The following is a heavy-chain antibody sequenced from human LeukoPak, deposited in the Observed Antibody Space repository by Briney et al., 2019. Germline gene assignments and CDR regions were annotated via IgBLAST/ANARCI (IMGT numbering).Heavy chain of an antibody. V-gene: IGHV4-39*07. D-gene: IGHD5-24*01. CDR2: IYYSGST. CDR1: GGSISSSSYY. CDR3: ATMRDGYNVY. Sequence: SETLSLTCTVSGGSISSSSYYWGWIRQPPGKGLEWIGSIYYSGSTYYNPSLKSRVTISVDTSKNQFSLKLSSVTAADTAVYYCATMRDGYNVYWGQGTLVTVSS. J-gene: IGHJ4*02.